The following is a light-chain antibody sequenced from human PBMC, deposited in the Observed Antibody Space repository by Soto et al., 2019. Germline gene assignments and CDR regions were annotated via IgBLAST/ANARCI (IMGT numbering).Light chain of an antibody. CDR1: QGISSY. J-gene: IGKJ5*01. Sequence: DIQLPQSPSFLSASVGDRVTITCRASQGISSYLAWYQQKPGKAPKLLIYAASTLQSGVPSRFSGSGSGTEFTLTISSLQPEDFATYYCQQLNSYPPNFGQGTRLEIK. V-gene: IGKV1-9*01. CDR3: QQLNSYPPN. CDR2: AAS.